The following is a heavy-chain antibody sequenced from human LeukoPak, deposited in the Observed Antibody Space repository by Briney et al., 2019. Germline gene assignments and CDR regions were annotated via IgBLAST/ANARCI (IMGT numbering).Heavy chain of an antibody. J-gene: IGHJ4*02. V-gene: IGHV3-48*04. CDR3: AREYASSSHFDS. Sequence: GGSLRLSCAASGFTFSSYWMNWARQAPGKGLEWVSYISSSDYRTNYADSVKGRFTISRDNAKNSLYLQMNSLRAEDTAVYYCAREYASSSHFDSWGQGTLVTVSS. CDR1: GFTFSSYW. D-gene: IGHD6-6*01. CDR2: ISSSDYRT.